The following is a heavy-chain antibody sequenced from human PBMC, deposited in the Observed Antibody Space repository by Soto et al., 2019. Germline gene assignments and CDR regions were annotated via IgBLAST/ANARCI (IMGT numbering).Heavy chain of an antibody. CDR1: GFTFSSYG. V-gene: IGHV3-30*18. CDR2: ISYDGSNK. D-gene: IGHD2-21*02. CDR3: AKDSPAYCGGDCSAGY. Sequence: GGSQRLSCAASGFTFSSYGMHWVRQAPGKGLEWVAVISYDGSNKYYADSVKGRFTISRDNSKNTLYLQMNSLRAEDTAVYYCAKDSPAYCGGDCSAGYWGQGTLVTVSS. J-gene: IGHJ4*02.